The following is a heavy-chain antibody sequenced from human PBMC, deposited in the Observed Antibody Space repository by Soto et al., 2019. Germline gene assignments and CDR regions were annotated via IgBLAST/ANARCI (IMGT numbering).Heavy chain of an antibody. J-gene: IGHJ4*02. CDR1: GYTFTGHY. V-gene: IGHV1-2*02. CDR3: GRGRSGQIVIFY. CDR2: IGPESVAT. Sequence: ASVKVACKTSGYTFTGHYIHWVRQAPQQGPEWMGEIGPESVATRWAEKFRGRVTMTMDTSITTVYMELRNLSPYDTAVYYCGRGRSGQIVIFYWGQGTPVTVSS. D-gene: IGHD1-26*01.